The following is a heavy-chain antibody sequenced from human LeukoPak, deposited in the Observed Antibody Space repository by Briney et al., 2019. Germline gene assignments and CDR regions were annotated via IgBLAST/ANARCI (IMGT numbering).Heavy chain of an antibody. V-gene: IGHV1-69*04. Sequence: SVKVSCKASGGTFSSYTISWLRQAPGQGLEWMGRIIPILGIANYAQKFQGRVTITADKSTSTAYMELSSLRSEDTAVYYCARDPGRFVVPAAGWGQGTLVTVSS. D-gene: IGHD2-2*01. CDR3: ARDPGRFVVPAAG. J-gene: IGHJ4*02. CDR2: IIPILGIA. CDR1: GGTFSSYT.